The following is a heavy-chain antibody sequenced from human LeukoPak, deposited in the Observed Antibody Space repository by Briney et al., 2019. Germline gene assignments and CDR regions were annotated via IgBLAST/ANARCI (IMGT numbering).Heavy chain of an antibody. V-gene: IGHV4-39*01. Sequence: KPSETLSLTCTVSGGSISSSSYYWGWIRQPPGKGLEWIGSIYYSGSTYYNPSLKSRVTISVDTSKNQFSLKLSSVTAADTAVYYCARRFECGGNSIWGQGTLVTVSS. CDR3: ARRFECGGNSI. CDR2: IYYSGST. D-gene: IGHD4-23*01. CDR1: GGSISSSSYY. J-gene: IGHJ4*02.